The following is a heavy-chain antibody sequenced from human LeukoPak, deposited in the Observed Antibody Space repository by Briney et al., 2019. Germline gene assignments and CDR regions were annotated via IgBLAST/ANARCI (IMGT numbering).Heavy chain of an antibody. CDR2: IDNDGRST. Sequence: GGSLRLSCEASGFTFSSYWMHWVRQAPGKGLVWFSRIDNDGRSTSYADSVKGRFTISRDNAKNTLYLQMNSLRAEDTAVYYCAKSDILTGYYVPDYWGQGTLVTVSS. CDR1: GFTFSSYW. D-gene: IGHD3-9*01. CDR3: AKSDILTGYYVPDY. V-gene: IGHV3-74*01. J-gene: IGHJ4*02.